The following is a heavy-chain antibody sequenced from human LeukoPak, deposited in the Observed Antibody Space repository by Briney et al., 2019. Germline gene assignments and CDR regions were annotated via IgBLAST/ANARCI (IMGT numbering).Heavy chain of an antibody. CDR3: ARESRGYSYGPTRNFDY. D-gene: IGHD5-18*01. Sequence: KPSETLSLTCTVSGGSISSYYWSWIRQPAGKGLEWIGRIYTSGSTNYNPSLKSRVTMSVDTSKNQFSLKLSSVTAADTAVYYCARESRGYSYGPTRNFDYWGQGTLVTVSS. V-gene: IGHV4-4*07. J-gene: IGHJ4*02. CDR2: IYTSGST. CDR1: GGSISSYY.